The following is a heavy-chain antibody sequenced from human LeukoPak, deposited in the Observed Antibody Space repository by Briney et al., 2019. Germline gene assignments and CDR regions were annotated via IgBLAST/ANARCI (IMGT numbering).Heavy chain of an antibody. CDR3: ARDQAYDSSGYYGY. Sequence: PGGSLRLSCAASGFTFSSYGMHWVRQAPGKGLEWVAVIWYDGSNKYYADSVKGRFTISRDNSKNTLYLQMNSLRAEDAAVYYCARDQAYDSSGYYGYWGQGTLVTVSS. CDR2: IWYDGSNK. J-gene: IGHJ4*02. V-gene: IGHV3-33*01. D-gene: IGHD3-22*01. CDR1: GFTFSSYG.